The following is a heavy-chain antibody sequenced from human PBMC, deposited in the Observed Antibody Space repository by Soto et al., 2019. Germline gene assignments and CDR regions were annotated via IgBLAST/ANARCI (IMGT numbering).Heavy chain of an antibody. CDR3: ARDPYSSGYYNLLFDY. CDR1: GYSISSGYY. J-gene: IGHJ4*02. D-gene: IGHD3-22*01. Sequence: PSETLSLTCAVSGYSISSGYYWGWIRQPPGKGLEWIGSIYHSGSTYYNPSLKSRVTISVDTSKNQFSLKLSSVTAAGTAVYYCARDPYSSGYYNLLFDYWGQGTLVTVSS. CDR2: IYHSGST. V-gene: IGHV4-38-2*02.